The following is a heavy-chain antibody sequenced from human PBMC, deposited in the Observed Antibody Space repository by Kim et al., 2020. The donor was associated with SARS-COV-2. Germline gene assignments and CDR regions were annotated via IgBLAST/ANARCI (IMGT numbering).Heavy chain of an antibody. D-gene: IGHD3-22*01. V-gene: IGHV3-30*18. CDR1: GFPFKNFG. CDR3: VKGKLFYVDNSGYFDH. CDR2: ITYGGDNK. Sequence: GGSLRLSCAASGFPFKNFGMNWVRQAPGKGLEWVAAITYGGDNKYYADSVRGRFTISRDNTKNSLYLQMDSLRPEDTAVYYCVKGKLFYVDNSGYFDHWGQGTPVTVSS. J-gene: IGHJ4*02.